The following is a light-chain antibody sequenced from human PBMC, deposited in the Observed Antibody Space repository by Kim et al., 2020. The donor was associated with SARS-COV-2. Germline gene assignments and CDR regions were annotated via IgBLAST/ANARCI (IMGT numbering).Light chain of an antibody. Sequence: VAPGGRTPLPCRASQSVSSNLAWYQQKPGQAPRPLIYGASTRATGIPARVSGSGSGTEFTLTISSLQSEDFAVYYCQQYNNWPPYTFGQGNKLEI. CDR1: QSVSSN. J-gene: IGKJ2*01. CDR3: QQYNNWPPYT. V-gene: IGKV3-15*01. CDR2: GAS.